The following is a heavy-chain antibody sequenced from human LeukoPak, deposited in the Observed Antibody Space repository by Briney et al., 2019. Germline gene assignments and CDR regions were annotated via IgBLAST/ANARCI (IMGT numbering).Heavy chain of an antibody. J-gene: IGHJ3*02. D-gene: IGHD4-17*01. CDR3: AKYGDYNAFDI. CDR1: GFTFSTYA. CDR2: ISSGYST. Sequence: GGSLRLSCAASGFTFSTYAMTWVRQAPGAGLEWVSAISSGYSTYYADSVRGRFIISRDNSKDTLYLQMNSLRAEDTAVYYCAKYGDYNAFDIWGQGTMVTVSS. V-gene: IGHV3-23*01.